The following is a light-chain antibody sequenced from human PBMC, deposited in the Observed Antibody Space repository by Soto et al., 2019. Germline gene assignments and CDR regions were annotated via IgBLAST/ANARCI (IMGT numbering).Light chain of an antibody. CDR3: TSYRSGSALVV. J-gene: IGLJ2*01. CDR1: SSDLGGFNY. Sequence: QSVLTQPASVSGSPGQSITISCTGTSSDLGGFNYVAWYQQHAGNAPKLILYDATKRPSGVSDRFSGARSGNTASLTISGLQAEDEADYYCTSYRSGSALVVFGGGTKLTVL. CDR2: DAT. V-gene: IGLV2-14*03.